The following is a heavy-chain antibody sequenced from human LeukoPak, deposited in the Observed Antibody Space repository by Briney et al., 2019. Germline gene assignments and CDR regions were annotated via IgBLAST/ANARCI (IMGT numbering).Heavy chain of an antibody. Sequence: ASVKVSCKASGYSFTNYAISWVRLAPGQGLEGMGWISGYNGNTKYSKKFQGRITLTTDTSTSTAYMHLRSLRSDDTAVYFCAPPNYGDYPGTAFDSWGQGTLVTVSS. D-gene: IGHD4-17*01. J-gene: IGHJ4*02. CDR1: GYSFTNYA. V-gene: IGHV1-18*01. CDR3: APPNYGDYPGTAFDS. CDR2: ISGYNGNT.